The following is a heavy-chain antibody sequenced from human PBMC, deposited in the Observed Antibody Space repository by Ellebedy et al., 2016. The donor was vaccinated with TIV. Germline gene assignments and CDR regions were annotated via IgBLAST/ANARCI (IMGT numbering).Heavy chain of an antibody. CDR3: ARLYVTVPQAFDI. Sequence: SETLSLXXTVSGGSISSSSYYWGWIRQPPGKGLEWIGSIYYSGSTYYNPSLKSRVTISVDTSKNQFSLKLSSVTAADTAVYYCARLYVTVPQAFDIWGQGTIVTVSS. V-gene: IGHV4-39*01. CDR2: IYYSGST. D-gene: IGHD4-11*01. CDR1: GGSISSSSYY. J-gene: IGHJ3*02.